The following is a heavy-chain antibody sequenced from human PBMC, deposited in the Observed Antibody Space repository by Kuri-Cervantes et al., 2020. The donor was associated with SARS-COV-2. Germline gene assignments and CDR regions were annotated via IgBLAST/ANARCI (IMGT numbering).Heavy chain of an antibody. CDR1: GFNFSRTD. J-gene: IGHJ6*02. CDR2: ISHDGKNK. Sequence: GGSLRLSCAASGFNFSRTDMHWVRQAPGKGLEWVAVISHDGKNKKCIASGKGRFTISRDNSQNTLYLHMKSLRSEDTATYYCAKDGGGEVWSGYIMDVWGQGTTVTVSS. V-gene: IGHV3-30*18. D-gene: IGHD3-3*01. CDR3: AKDGGGEVWSGYIMDV.